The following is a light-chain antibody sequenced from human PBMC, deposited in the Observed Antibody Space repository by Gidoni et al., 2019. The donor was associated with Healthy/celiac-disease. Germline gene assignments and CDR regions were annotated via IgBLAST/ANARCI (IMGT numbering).Light chain of an antibody. CDR1: QGISSY. CDR3: QQYNSYPPT. Sequence: DIQMPQSPSSLSASVGDRVTITCRASQGISSYLDWYQQKPGKAPKFLIYAASSLQSGVPSKFSGSGSGTDFTLTISSLQPEDFATYYCQQYNSYPPTFGGGTKVEIK. J-gene: IGKJ4*02. V-gene: IGKV1-16*02. CDR2: AAS.